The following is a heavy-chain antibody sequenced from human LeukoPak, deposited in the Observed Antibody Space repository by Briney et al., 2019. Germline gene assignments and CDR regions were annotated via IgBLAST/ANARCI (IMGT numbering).Heavy chain of an antibody. D-gene: IGHD2-2*01. V-gene: IGHV4-34*01. CDR1: GGSFSDYY. CDR3: ARDFRTNYCSSTSCYVVYRPFDY. CDR2: INHSGST. Sequence: SETLSLTCAVYGGSFSDYYWSWLRQPPGKGLGYIGEINHSGSTNYNPSLKSRVTISVDTSKNQFSLKLNSVTAADTAVYYCARDFRTNYCSSTSCYVVYRPFDYWGQGTLVTVSS. J-gene: IGHJ4*02.